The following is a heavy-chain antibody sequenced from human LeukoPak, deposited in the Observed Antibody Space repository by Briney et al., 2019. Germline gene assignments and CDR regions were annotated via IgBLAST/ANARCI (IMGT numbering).Heavy chain of an antibody. CDR3: ARVPYAEGAFDI. J-gene: IGHJ3*02. CDR2: ISSSSSTI. CDR1: GFTFSSYA. V-gene: IGHV3-48*04. Sequence: GGSLRLSCAASGFTFSSYAMSWIRQAPGKGLEWVSYISSSSSTIYYADSVKGRFTISRDNAKNSLYLQMNSLRAEDTAVYYCARVPYAEGAFDIWGQGTMVTVSS. D-gene: IGHD2-8*01.